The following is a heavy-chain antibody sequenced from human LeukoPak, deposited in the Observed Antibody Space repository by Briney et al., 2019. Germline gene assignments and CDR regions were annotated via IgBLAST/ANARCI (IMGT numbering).Heavy chain of an antibody. J-gene: IGHJ4*02. CDR1: GYTFTGYY. D-gene: IGHD1-26*01. CDR3: ARGRVGATRAPCDY. V-gene: IGHV1-2*02. CDR2: INPNSGGT. Sequence: GESLKISCKGSGYTFTGYYMHWVRQAPGQGLEWMGWINPNSGGTNYAQKFQGRVTMTRDTSISTAYMELSRLRSDDTAVYYCARGRVGATRAPCDYWGQGTLVTVSS.